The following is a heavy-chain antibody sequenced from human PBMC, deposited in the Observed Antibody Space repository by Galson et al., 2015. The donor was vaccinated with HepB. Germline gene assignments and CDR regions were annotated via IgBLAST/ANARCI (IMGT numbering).Heavy chain of an antibody. CDR2: IDPTDSYT. CDR1: GYSFTSYW. CDR3: ARGAAARTGAYYYYYGMDV. D-gene: IGHD6-13*01. V-gene: IGHV5-10-1*01. Sequence: QSGAEVKKPGQSLRIFCKGSGYSFTSYWISWVRQMPGKGLEWMGRIDPTDSYTNYSPSFQGHVTISADKSISTAYLQWSSLKASDTAMYYCARGAAARTGAYYYYYGMDVWGQGTTVTVSS. J-gene: IGHJ6*02.